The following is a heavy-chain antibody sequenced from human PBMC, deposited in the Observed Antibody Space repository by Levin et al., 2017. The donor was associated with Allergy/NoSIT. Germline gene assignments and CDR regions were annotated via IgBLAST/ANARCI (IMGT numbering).Heavy chain of an antibody. CDR2: ISYDGSNK. J-gene: IGHJ4*02. Sequence: GESLKISCAASGFTFSSYGMHWVRQAPGKGLEWVAVISYDGSNKYYADSVKGRFTISRDNSKNTLYLQMNSLRAEDTAVYYCAKWGSSWPPDYWGQGTLVTVSS. V-gene: IGHV3-30*18. D-gene: IGHD6-13*01. CDR3: AKWGSSWPPDY. CDR1: GFTFSSYG.